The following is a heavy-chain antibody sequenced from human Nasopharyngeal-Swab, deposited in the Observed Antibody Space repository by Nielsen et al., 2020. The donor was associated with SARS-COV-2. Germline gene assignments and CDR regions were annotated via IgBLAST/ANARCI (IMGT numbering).Heavy chain of an antibody. D-gene: IGHD6-13*01. CDR2: IYPGDSDI. V-gene: IGHV5-51*01. CDR1: GYSFTSYW. CDR3: ARLRSSSWYDPGDFQH. Sequence: GGSLRLSCKGSGYSFTSYWIGWVRQMPGKGLEWMGIIYPGDSDIRYSPSFQGQVTISADKSISTAYLQWSSLKASDTAMYYCARLRSSSWYDPGDFQHWGQGTLVTVSS. J-gene: IGHJ1*01.